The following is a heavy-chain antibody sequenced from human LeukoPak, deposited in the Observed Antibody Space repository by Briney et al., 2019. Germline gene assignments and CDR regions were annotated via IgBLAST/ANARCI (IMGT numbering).Heavy chain of an antibody. D-gene: IGHD3-10*01. CDR2: IIPIFGTA. V-gene: IGHV1-69*13. CDR1: GGTFSSYA. Sequence: ASVKVSCKASGGTFSSYAISWVRQAPGQGLEWMGGIIPIFGTANYAQKFQGRVTITADESTSTAYMELSSLRSEDTAVYYCAKSNGYGLVDIWGQGTMVTVSS. J-gene: IGHJ3*02. CDR3: AKSNGYGLVDI.